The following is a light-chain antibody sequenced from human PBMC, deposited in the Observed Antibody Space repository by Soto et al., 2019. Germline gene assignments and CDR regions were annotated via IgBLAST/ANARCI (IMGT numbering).Light chain of an antibody. CDR1: SSDVVGYNY. J-gene: IGLJ1*01. CDR3: SSYTSSSTPYV. V-gene: IGLV2-14*01. CDR2: EVS. Sequence: QSALNQPASVSGSPGQSITISCTGTSSDVVGYNYVSWYQQHPGKAPKLMIYEVSNRPSGVSNRFYGSKSGNTASLTISGLQAEDEADYYCSSYTSSSTPYVFGTGTKVTVL.